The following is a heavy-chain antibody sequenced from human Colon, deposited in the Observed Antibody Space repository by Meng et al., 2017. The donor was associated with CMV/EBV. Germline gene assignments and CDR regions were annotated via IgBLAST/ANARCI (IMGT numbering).Heavy chain of an antibody. D-gene: IGHD4-17*01. CDR1: GYNFDIFG. Sequence: KASGYNFDIFGGTWVRQAPGQGLEWMGWVSAENGNTNYAQKFQGRVTVTTDTSTKTAYMELRSLRSDDSAVYYCARAGAAVTTYFDMWGQGTLVTVSS. CDR2: VSAENGNT. V-gene: IGHV1-18*01. CDR3: ARAGAAVTTYFDM. J-gene: IGHJ4*02.